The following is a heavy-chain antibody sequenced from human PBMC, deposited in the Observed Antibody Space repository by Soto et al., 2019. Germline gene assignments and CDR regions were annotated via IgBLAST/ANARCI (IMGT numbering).Heavy chain of an antibody. Sequence: SETLSLTCAVYGGSFGGYYGSWIRQHPGKGLEWIGYIYYSGSTYYNPSLKSRVTISVDTSKNQFSLKLSSVTAADTAVYYCARESSSWYINYYYGMDVWGQGTTVTVSS. CDR2: IYYSGST. CDR1: GGSFGGYY. D-gene: IGHD6-13*01. CDR3: ARESSSWYINYYYGMDV. J-gene: IGHJ6*02. V-gene: IGHV4-31*11.